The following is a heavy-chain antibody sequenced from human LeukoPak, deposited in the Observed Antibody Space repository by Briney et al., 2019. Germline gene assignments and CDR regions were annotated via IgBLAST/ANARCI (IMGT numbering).Heavy chain of an antibody. D-gene: IGHD1-26*01. CDR3: ARHGTRYSGRTQNDY. CDR2: INHSGST. CDR1: GGSISSSAYY. J-gene: IGHJ4*02. Sequence: SETLSLTCTVSGGSISSSAYYWGWIRQPPGKGLEWIGEINHSGSTNYNPSLKSRVTISVDTSKNQFSLKLSSVTAADTAVYYCARHGTRYSGRTQNDYWGQGTLVTVSS. V-gene: IGHV4-39*01.